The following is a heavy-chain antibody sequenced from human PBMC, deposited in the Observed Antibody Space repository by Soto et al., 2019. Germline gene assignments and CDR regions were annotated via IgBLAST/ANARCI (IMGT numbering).Heavy chain of an antibody. CDR3: AREVVGATTKTGMRIDY. V-gene: IGHV4-39*02. J-gene: IGHJ4*02. Sequence: SETLSLTCTVSGDSISSSRYSWGWIRQPPGKGLEWIGSIYYSGSTYYNPSLKSRVTISVDTSKNQFSLKLSSVTTADTAVYYCAREVVGATTKTGMRIDYWGQGTLVTVSS. CDR2: IYYSGST. CDR1: GDSISSSRYS. D-gene: IGHD1-26*01.